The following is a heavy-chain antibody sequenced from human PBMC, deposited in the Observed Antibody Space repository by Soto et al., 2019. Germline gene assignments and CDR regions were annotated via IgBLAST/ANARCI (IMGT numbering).Heavy chain of an antibody. CDR2: IYYSGST. J-gene: IGHJ4*02. Sequence: QLQLQESGPGLVKPSETLSLTCTVSGGSISSSSYYWGWIRQPPGKGLEWIGSIYYSGSTYYNPSLKSRVTISVDTSKNQFSRKLSSVTAADTAVYYCARRGRFLEWLFWDYWGQGTLVTVSS. V-gene: IGHV4-39*01. CDR3: ARRGRFLEWLFWDY. D-gene: IGHD3-3*01. CDR1: GGSISSSSYY.